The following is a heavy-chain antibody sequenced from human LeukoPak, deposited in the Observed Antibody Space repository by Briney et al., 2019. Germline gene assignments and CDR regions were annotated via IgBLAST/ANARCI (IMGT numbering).Heavy chain of an antibody. V-gene: IGHV3-23*01. Sequence: GGSLRLSCAASGFTFSNAWMNWVRQAPGKGLQWVANILASGSPTYYADSVKGRFIISRDNSKNTVYLQMNSLRVEDTAIYYCAKDLRPDGVDNFDHWGQGILVTVSS. CDR2: ILASGSPT. D-gene: IGHD2-8*01. J-gene: IGHJ4*02. CDR1: GFTFSNAW. CDR3: AKDLRPDGVDNFDH.